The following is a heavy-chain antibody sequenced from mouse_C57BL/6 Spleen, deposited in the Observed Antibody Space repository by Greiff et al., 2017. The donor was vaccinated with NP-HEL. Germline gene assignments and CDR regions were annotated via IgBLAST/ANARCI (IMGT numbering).Heavy chain of an antibody. D-gene: IGHD4-1*01. CDR2: IDPSDSYT. CDR1: GYTFTSYW. CDR3: AREGGTGRFAY. J-gene: IGHJ3*01. V-gene: IGHV1-59*01. Sequence: VQLQQPGAELVRPGTSVELSCKASGYTFTSYWMHWVKQRPGQGLEWIGVIDPSDSYTNYNQKFKGKATLTVDTSSSTAYMQLSSLTSEDSAVYYCAREGGTGRFAYWGQGTLVTVSA.